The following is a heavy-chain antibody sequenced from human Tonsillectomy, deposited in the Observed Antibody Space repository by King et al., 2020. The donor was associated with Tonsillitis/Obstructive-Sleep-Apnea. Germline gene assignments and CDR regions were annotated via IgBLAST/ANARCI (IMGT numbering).Heavy chain of an antibody. V-gene: IGHV3-23*04. D-gene: IGHD3-10*01. CDR1: GFTFSTYA. J-gene: IGHJ4*02. CDR2: ISGSGATT. CDR3: AKISSWEFLRYLDY. Sequence: VQLVESGGLLLQPGVSLRLSCAASGFTFSTYAMSWVRQAPGKGLEWVSSISGSGATTYYADSVKGRFTISRDNSKNTLYLQMNTLRAEDTAIYYCAKISSWEFLRYLDYWGQGTLVTVYS.